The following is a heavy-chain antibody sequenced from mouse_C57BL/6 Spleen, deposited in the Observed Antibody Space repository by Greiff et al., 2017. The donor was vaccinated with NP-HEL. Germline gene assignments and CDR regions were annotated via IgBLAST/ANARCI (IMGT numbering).Heavy chain of an antibody. CDR1: GFSFTSYG. V-gene: IGHV2-2*01. D-gene: IGHD1-1*01. CDR2: IWSGGST. Sequence: QVQLQQSGPGLVQPSQSLSITCPVSGFSFTSYGVHWVRQSPGKGLEWLGVIWSGGSTDYNAAFISRLSISKDNAKSQVFCKMNSLQADDTAIYYCARGGLLFFDYWGQGTTLTVAS. CDR3: ARGGLLFFDY. J-gene: IGHJ2*01.